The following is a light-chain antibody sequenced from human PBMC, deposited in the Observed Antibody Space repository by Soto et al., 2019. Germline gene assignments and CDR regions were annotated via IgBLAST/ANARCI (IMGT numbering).Light chain of an antibody. CDR1: HSISSC. J-gene: IGKJ1*01. V-gene: IGKV1-5*03. Sequence: DIQMTQSPSTLSASVGDRVTITCRASHSISSCLAWYQQKPGKAPKLLIYKASSLESGVPSRFSGSGSGTEFTLTISSLQPDDFATYYCQQYNSYSRTFGQGTKVDNK. CDR2: KAS. CDR3: QQYNSYSRT.